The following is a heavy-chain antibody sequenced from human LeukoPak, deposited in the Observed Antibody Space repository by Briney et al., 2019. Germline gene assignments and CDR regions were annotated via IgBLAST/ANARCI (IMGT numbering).Heavy chain of an antibody. CDR2: IGPSDSYT. CDR3: ARRALPPAYCGGDCFDAFDI. V-gene: IGHV5-10-1*01. Sequence: GASLQISCKGSGYRFTSYWISWVRQMPGKGLEWMGRIGPSDSYTNYSPSFQGHVTISADKSISTAYLQWSSLKASDAAMYYCARRALPPAYCGGDCFDAFDIWGQGTMVTVSS. CDR1: GYRFTSYW. J-gene: IGHJ3*02. D-gene: IGHD2-21*02.